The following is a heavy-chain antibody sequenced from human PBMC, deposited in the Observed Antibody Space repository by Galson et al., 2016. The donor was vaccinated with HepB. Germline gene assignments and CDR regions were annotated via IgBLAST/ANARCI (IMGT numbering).Heavy chain of an antibody. Sequence: SLRLSCAASGSSFSNSGMSWVRQAPVRGLEWVSTITGSGGWPQYADSAKGRLITSRDNSKNTLYLQLNSLRAEDTAVYYCAKDGGYCSDATCYYRNSWGQGTLVTVSS. CDR3: AKDGGYCSDATCYYRNS. D-gene: IGHD2-15*01. V-gene: IGHV3-23*01. J-gene: IGHJ4*02. CDR2: ITGSGGWP. CDR1: GSSFSNSG.